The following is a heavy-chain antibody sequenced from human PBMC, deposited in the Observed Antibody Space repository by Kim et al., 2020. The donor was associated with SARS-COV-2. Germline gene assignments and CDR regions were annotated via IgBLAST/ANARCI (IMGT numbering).Heavy chain of an antibody. J-gene: IGHJ3*02. V-gene: IGHV4-39*01. D-gene: IGHD1-1*01. Sequence: SETLSLTCTVSGGSISSSSYYWGWIRQPPGKGLEWIGSIYYSGSTYYNPSLKSRVTISVDTSKNQFSLKLSSVTAADTAVYYCARRATGTTYPVFYAFDIWGQGTMVTVSS. CDR2: IYYSGST. CDR1: GGSISSSSYY. CDR3: ARRATGTTYPVFYAFDI.